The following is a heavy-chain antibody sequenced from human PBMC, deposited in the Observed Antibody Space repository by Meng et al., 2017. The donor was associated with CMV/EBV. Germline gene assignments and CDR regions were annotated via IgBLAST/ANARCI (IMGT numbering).Heavy chain of an antibody. CDR2: IYYSGST. Sequence: SETLSLTCTVSGGSISSSSYYWGWIRQPPGKGLEWIGSIYYSGSTYYNPSLKSRVTISVDTSKNRFSLKLSPVTAADTSVYYCATTRSYYDFWSGPDAFDIWGQGTMVTVSS. V-gene: IGHV4-39*07. CDR3: ATTRSYYDFWSGPDAFDI. CDR1: GGSISSSSYY. J-gene: IGHJ3*02. D-gene: IGHD3-3*01.